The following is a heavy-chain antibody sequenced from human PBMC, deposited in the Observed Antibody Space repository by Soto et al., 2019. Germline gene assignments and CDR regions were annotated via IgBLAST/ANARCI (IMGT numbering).Heavy chain of an antibody. Sequence: QVQLVESGGGVVQPGRSLRLSCAASGFTFSNYGMHWVRQAPGKGLEWVAIIWYDGSNKYYADSVKGRFTISRDNSENTLYLQMNSLRAEDTAVYYCARDRYSSGWYDLDYWGQGNLVTVSS. CDR2: IWYDGSNK. D-gene: IGHD6-19*01. J-gene: IGHJ4*02. V-gene: IGHV3-33*01. CDR1: GFTFSNYG. CDR3: ARDRYSSGWYDLDY.